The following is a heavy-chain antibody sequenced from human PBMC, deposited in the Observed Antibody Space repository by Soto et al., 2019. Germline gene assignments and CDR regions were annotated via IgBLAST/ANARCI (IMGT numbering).Heavy chain of an antibody. CDR1: GFSLSTSGVG. CDR3: AHKGGGDRILDY. D-gene: IGHD3-16*01. Sequence: QITLKESGPTLVKPTQTLTLTCTFSGFSLSTSGVGVGWIRQPPGKALEWLAIVYWDDSKRYSPSLKSRLTITTDTSKNQVGLTMTNMDPVDTATYYCAHKGGGDRILDYWGQGTLVTVSS. J-gene: IGHJ4*02. V-gene: IGHV2-5*02. CDR2: VYWDDSK.